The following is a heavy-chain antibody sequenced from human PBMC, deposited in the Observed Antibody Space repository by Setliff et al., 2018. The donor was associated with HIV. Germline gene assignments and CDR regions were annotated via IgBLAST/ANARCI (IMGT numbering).Heavy chain of an antibody. CDR2: IDNDGTST. J-gene: IGHJ4*02. CDR3: AKVRPRQLVSAKPPYFFDY. V-gene: IGHV3-74*01. D-gene: IGHD6-13*01. CDR1: GFTFNTYW. Sequence: GGSLRLSCAASGFTFNTYWMHWVRQAPGKGPMWISHIDNDGTSTYYIDSVKGRFTISRDNSRNTLYLQMNGLRAEDTALYYCAKVRPRQLVSAKPPYFFDYWGQGTLVTVSS.